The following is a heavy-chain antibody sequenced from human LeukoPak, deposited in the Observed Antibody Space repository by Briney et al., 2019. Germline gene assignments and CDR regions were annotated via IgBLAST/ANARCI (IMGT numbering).Heavy chain of an antibody. J-gene: IGHJ5*02. D-gene: IGHD3-10*01. CDR2: INHSGST. Sequence: SETLSLTCAVYGGSFSGYYWSWIRQPPGKGLEWIGEINHSGSTNYNPSLKSRVTISVDTSKNQFSLKLSSVTAADTAVYYCARGPVRGVIRSWFDPWGQGTLVTVSS. V-gene: IGHV4-34*01. CDR3: ARGPVRGVIRSWFDP. CDR1: GGSFSGYY.